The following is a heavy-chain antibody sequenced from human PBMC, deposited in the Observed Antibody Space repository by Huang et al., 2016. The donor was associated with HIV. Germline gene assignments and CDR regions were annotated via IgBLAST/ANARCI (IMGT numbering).Heavy chain of an antibody. D-gene: IGHD1-1*01. J-gene: IGHJ4*02. CDR2: INTYNANT. Sequence: QVHLVQSGVEVKKPGASVTVSCKASGYSFSSYGVTWVRQAPGQGLEWMGRINTYNANTNYARKFQGRVTLTTDTSTTTAYMELRSLTSDDTAVYYCARDGYNWGFGDYWGQGTLVTVSS. CDR3: ARDGYNWGFGDY. V-gene: IGHV1-18*04. CDR1: GYSFSSYG.